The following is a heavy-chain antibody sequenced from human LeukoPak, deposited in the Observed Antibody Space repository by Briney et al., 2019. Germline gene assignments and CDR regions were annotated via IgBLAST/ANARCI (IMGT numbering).Heavy chain of an antibody. CDR3: ARVSVGIPS. CDR1: GFTFSSYS. CDR2: IYSGGST. J-gene: IGHJ5*02. D-gene: IGHD4-23*01. V-gene: IGHV3-66*02. Sequence: GSLRLSCAASGFTFSSYSMNWVRQAPGKGLEWVSVIYSGGSTYYADSVKGRFTISRDNSKNTLYLQMNSLRAEDTAVYYCARVSVGIPSWGQGTLVTVSS.